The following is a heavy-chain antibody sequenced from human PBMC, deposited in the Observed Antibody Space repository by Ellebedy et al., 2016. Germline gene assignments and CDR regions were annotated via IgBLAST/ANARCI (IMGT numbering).Heavy chain of an antibody. D-gene: IGHD3-10*01. CDR3: AKHGGSGSYPYYYYHYGMDV. CDR1: GLTFSSHV. Sequence: GGSLRLSCAASGLTFSSHVVTWVRQAPGKGLEWASTLSGIDGSTYYADSVKGRFTISRDSSRNTLYLQMNNLRAEDTAAYYCAKHGGSGSYPYYYYHYGMDVWGQGSTVTVSS. V-gene: IGHV3-23*01. CDR2: LSGIDGST. J-gene: IGHJ6*02.